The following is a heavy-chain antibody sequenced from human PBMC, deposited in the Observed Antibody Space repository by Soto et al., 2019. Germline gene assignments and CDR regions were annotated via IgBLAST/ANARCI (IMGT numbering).Heavy chain of an antibody. V-gene: IGHV3-74*01. CDR3: ARGGAAGRGDAIDM. D-gene: IGHD3-10*01. J-gene: IGHJ3*02. CDR1: GFSFRNQW. CDR2: INGDGTRT. Sequence: EVQLEESGGGSVQLGESLRVSCVASGFSFRNQWMHWVRQVAGKGLVWVSRINGDGTRTSYADFVKGRFTVSRDNARNLLCLQMNSLTVEYSGVYHCARGGAAGRGDAIDMWGPGTKVAVTS.